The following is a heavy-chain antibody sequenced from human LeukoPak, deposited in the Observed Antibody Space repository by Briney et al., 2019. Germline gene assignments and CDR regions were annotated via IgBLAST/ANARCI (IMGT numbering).Heavy chain of an antibody. CDR2: IYSSGIT. Sequence: SETLPLTCSVSGGSVSSGSYHWTWLRQPPGKGLEWIGAIYSSGITYYNPSLKSRVTVSADTSKNQFSLKLTSVTAADTAVYYCARRRGGSSWVDYWGQGTLVTVSS. J-gene: IGHJ4*02. V-gene: IGHV4-39*01. D-gene: IGHD6-13*01. CDR3: ARRRGGSSWVDY. CDR1: GGSVSSGSYH.